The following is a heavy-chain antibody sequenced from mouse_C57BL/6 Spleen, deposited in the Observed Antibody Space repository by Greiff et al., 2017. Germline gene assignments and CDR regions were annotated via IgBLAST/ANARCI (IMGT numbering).Heavy chain of an antibody. CDR1: GYAFSSSW. Sequence: VKLMESGPELVKPGASVKISCKASGYAFSSSWMNWVKQRPGKGLEWIGRIYPGDGDTNYNGKFKGKATLTADKSSSTAYMQLSSLTSEDSAVYFCAREEVTKGFYAMDYWGQGTSVTVSS. V-gene: IGHV1-82*01. D-gene: IGHD2-2*01. J-gene: IGHJ4*01. CDR3: AREEVTKGFYAMDY. CDR2: IYPGDGDT.